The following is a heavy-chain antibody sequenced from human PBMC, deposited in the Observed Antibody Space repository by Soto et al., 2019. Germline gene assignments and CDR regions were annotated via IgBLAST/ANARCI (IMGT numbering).Heavy chain of an antibody. Sequence: SETLSLTCTVSGVSFSSGDYYWSCIRQPPGKGLEWIGEINHSGSTYYNPSLKSRVTISVDRSKNQFSLKLSSVTAADTAVYYCAGENYYDSSGYINWGQGTLVTVSS. CDR3: AGENYYDSSGYIN. CDR2: INHSGST. CDR1: GVSFSSGDYY. J-gene: IGHJ4*02. D-gene: IGHD3-22*01. V-gene: IGHV4-30-2*01.